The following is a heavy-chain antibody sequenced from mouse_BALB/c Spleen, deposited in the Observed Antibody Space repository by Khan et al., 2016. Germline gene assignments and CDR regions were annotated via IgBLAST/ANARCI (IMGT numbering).Heavy chain of an antibody. Sequence: EVQLQESGGGLVQPGGSLKLSCAASGFDFSRYWMSWVRPAPGKGLEWIGEINPDSSTINYTPSLKDKFIISRDNAKNTLYLQMSKVRAEDTALYYSARAGYYGYLAYWGQGTLGTVSA. D-gene: IGHD1-1*01. V-gene: IGHV4-1*02. CDR1: GFDFSRYW. CDR3: ARAGYYGYLAY. J-gene: IGHJ3*01. CDR2: INPDSSTI.